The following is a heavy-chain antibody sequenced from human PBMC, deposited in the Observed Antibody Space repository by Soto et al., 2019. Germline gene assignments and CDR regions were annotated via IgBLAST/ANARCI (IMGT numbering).Heavy chain of an antibody. Sequence: EVELVESWGRLVQPGGSLRLSCAASGFMFSAYWMSWVRQDPGKGLEWVATISGGASDKFYVDSVKGRFTISRDDSKNTLYLQMNSLRDEDTAVYYCVREDWHRFDSWGQGTLVTVSS. CDR3: VREDWHRFDS. CDR2: ISGGASDK. D-gene: IGHD2-21*01. CDR1: GFMFSAYW. V-gene: IGHV3-7*01. J-gene: IGHJ4*02.